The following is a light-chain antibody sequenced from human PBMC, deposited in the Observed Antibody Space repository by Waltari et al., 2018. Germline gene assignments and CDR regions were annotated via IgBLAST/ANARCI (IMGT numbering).Light chain of an antibody. J-gene: IGKJ4*01. CDR3: QQYATSPLT. CDR2: GAS. Sequence: EIVLTQSPGTLSLSPGERATLSCRASQSVGHNYLAWYQKKGGQAPRLLIYGASGRATGIPDRFSGSGSGTDFTLTISRLEPEDFAVYYCQQYATSPLTFGGGTKVEI. V-gene: IGKV3-20*01. CDR1: QSVGHNY.